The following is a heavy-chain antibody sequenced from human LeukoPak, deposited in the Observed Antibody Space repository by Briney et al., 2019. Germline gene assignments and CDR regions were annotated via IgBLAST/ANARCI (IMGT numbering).Heavy chain of an antibody. Sequence: GGSLRLSCAASGFTFSSYGMHWVRQAPGKGLEWVAVITYDGSNKYYADSVKGRFTISRDNSKNTLYLQMNSLRAEDTAVYYCAKVSAVVVVAAPSYGMDVWGKGTTVIVSS. D-gene: IGHD2-15*01. J-gene: IGHJ6*04. V-gene: IGHV3-30*18. CDR1: GFTFSSYG. CDR2: ITYDGSNK. CDR3: AKVSAVVVVAAPSYGMDV.